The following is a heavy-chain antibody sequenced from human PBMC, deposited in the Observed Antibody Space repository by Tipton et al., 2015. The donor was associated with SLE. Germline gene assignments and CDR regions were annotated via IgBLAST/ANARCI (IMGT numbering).Heavy chain of an antibody. CDR3: ARDSARGSCRGGDCYTFYY. CDR1: GGTFSSYA. V-gene: IGHV1-18*01. J-gene: IGHJ4*02. D-gene: IGHD2-21*02. Sequence: QLVQSGAEVKKPGSSVKVSCKASGGTFSSYAISWVRQAPGQGLEWMGWFSAYNGNTNYAQKLQGRVTMTTDTSTSTAYMELRSLRSDDTAVYYCARDSARGSCRGGDCYTFYYWGQGTLVTVSS. CDR2: FSAYNGNT.